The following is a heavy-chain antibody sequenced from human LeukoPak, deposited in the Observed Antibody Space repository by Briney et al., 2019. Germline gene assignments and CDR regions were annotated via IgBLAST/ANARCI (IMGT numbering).Heavy chain of an antibody. Sequence: GGSLRLSCVASGFTFSDYTMNWVRQAPGKGLEWVSSISSSSSDIYYADSVKGRFTISRDNAKKSLSLQMNSLRAEDTPVYYCARAILYPYYFDYWGQGTLVTVSS. V-gene: IGHV3-21*01. CDR1: GFTFSDYT. J-gene: IGHJ4*02. D-gene: IGHD2-8*01. CDR3: ARAILYPYYFDY. CDR2: ISSSSSDI.